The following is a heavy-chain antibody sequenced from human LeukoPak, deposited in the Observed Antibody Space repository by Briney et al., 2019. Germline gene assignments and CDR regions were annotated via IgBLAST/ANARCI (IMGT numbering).Heavy chain of an antibody. J-gene: IGHJ4*02. Sequence: GASVKVSCKASGYTFSRYDINWVRQAPGQGLEWMGWISAYNGNTNYAQKLQGRVTMTTDTSTSTAYMELRSLRSDDTAVYYCARGGDFWSGSNYFDYWGQGTLVTVSS. V-gene: IGHV1-18*01. CDR3: ARGGDFWSGSNYFDY. CDR2: ISAYNGNT. CDR1: GYTFSRYD. D-gene: IGHD3-3*01.